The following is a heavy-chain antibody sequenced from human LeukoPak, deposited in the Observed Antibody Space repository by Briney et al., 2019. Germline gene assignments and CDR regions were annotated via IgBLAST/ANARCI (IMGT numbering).Heavy chain of an antibody. CDR3: ARASKLEGSLVDY. Sequence: SETLSLTCTVSGGSISSGGYYWSWIRQHPGKGLEWIGYIYYSGSTYYNPSLKSRVTISVDTSKNQFSLKLSSVTAADTAVYYCARASKLEGSLVDYWGQGTLVTVSS. V-gene: IGHV4-31*03. CDR1: GGSISSGGYY. D-gene: IGHD1-7*01. CDR2: IYYSGST. J-gene: IGHJ4*02.